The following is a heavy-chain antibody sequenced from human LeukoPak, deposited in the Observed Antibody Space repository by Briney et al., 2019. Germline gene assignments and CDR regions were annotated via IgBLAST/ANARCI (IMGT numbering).Heavy chain of an antibody. V-gene: IGHV4-59*08. J-gene: IGHJ5*02. CDR1: GGSISSYY. Sequence: SETLSLTCTVSGGSISSYYWSWIRQPPGKGLEWIGYIYYSGSTNYNPSLKSRVTISVDTSKNQFSLKLSSVTAADTAVYYCARTMVRGVPNNWFDPWGQGTLVTVSS. CDR3: ARTMVRGVPNNWFDP. CDR2: IYYSGST. D-gene: IGHD3-10*01.